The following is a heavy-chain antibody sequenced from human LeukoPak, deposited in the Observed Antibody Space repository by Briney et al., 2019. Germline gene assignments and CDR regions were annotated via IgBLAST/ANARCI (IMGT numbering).Heavy chain of an antibody. CDR1: GGSFSGYY. CDR3: ARGSPDIVVVPAAAAPSYYFDY. CDR2: INHSGST. Sequence: KPSETLSLTCAVYGGSFSGYYWSWIRQPPGKGLEWIGEINHSGSTNYNPSLKGRVTISVDTSKNQFSLKLSSVTAADTAVYYCARGSPDIVVVPAAAAPSYYFDYWGQGTLVTVSS. V-gene: IGHV4-34*01. D-gene: IGHD2-2*01. J-gene: IGHJ4*02.